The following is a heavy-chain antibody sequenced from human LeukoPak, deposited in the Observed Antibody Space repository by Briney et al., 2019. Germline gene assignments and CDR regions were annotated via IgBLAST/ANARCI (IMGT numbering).Heavy chain of an antibody. D-gene: IGHD2-8*01. Sequence: PGRSLRLSCAASGFTFSSYGMHWVRQAPGKGLEWVAVISYDGSNKYYADSVKGRFTISRDNSQNTLYLQIHSLRDEDTAVYYCAKGYHYGSAGYYTATSLDHWGQGTQVTVSS. CDR1: GFTFSSYG. CDR2: ISYDGSNK. J-gene: IGHJ4*02. CDR3: AKGYHYGSAGYYTATSLDH. V-gene: IGHV3-30*18.